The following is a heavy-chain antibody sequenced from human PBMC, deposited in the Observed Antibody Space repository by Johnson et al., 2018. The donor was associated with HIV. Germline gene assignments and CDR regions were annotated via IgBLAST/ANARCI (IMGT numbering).Heavy chain of an antibody. J-gene: IGHJ3*02. D-gene: IGHD1-14*01. Sequence: VQLVESGGGLVQPGGSLRFSCAASGFDFSSSWMHWVRQAPGKGLVWVSRIRNDGSVTTYYADSVKGRFTISRDNAKNSLYLQMNSLRAEDTAVYYCARDITPHKEGDAFDIWGQGTMVTVSS. CDR3: ARDITPHKEGDAFDI. CDR1: GFDFSSSW. V-gene: IGHV3-74*01. CDR2: IRNDGSVT.